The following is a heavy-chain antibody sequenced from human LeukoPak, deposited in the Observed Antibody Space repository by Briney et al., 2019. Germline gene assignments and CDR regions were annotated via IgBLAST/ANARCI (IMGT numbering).Heavy chain of an antibody. V-gene: IGHV3-74*01. CDR2: ISPTGSTT. Sequence: PGGSLRLSCTASGSSFSGHWMHWARQLPGKGLVWVSRISPTGSTTSYADSVKGRFTVSRDNAKNTLYLQVNNLRAEDTAVYCCARGPNSNWSGLDFWGQGTLLTVSS. D-gene: IGHD6-6*01. CDR3: ARGPNSNWSGLDF. J-gene: IGHJ4*02. CDR1: GSSFSGHW.